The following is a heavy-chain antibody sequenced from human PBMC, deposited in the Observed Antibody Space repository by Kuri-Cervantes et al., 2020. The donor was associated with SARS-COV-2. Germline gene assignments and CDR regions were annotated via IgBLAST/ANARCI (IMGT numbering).Heavy chain of an antibody. Sequence: GGSLRLSCAASGFTFSNAWMSWVRQAPGKGLVWVSRIYSDASTTTYADSVKGRFTISRDNAKNTLYLQMNSLRAEDTAVYYCASGPSGYLQHWGQGTLVTVSS. D-gene: IGHD3-10*01. CDR2: IYSDASTT. V-gene: IGHV3-74*01. CDR1: GFTFSNAW. J-gene: IGHJ1*01. CDR3: ASGPSGYLQH.